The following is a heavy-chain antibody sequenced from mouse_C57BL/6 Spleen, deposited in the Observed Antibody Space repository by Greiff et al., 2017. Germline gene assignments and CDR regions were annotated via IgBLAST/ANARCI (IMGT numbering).Heavy chain of an antibody. D-gene: IGHD1-1*01. V-gene: IGHV1-15*01. Sequence: QVQLKESGAELVRPGASVTLSCKASGYTFTDYEMHWVKQTPVHGLEWIGAIDPETGGTAYNQKFKGKAILTADKSSSTAYMELRSLTSEDSAVYYCTRATVVAEYFDYWGQGTTLTVSS. CDR3: TRATVVAEYFDY. CDR2: IDPETGGT. J-gene: IGHJ2*01. CDR1: GYTFTDYE.